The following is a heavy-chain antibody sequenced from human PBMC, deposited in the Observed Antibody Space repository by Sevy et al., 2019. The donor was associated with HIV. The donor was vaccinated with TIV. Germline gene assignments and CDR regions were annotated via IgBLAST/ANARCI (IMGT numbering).Heavy chain of an antibody. CDR3: AKWSMGGARWLQLGAFDI. V-gene: IGHV3-30*18. D-gene: IGHD5-12*01. CDR2: ISYDGSNK. J-gene: IGHJ3*02. CDR1: GFTFSSYG. Sequence: GRSLRLSCAASGFTFSSYGMHWVRQAPGKGLEWVAVISYDGSNKYYGDSVKGRFTISRDNSKNTLYLQMNSLRAEDTAVYYCAKWSMGGARWLQLGAFDIWGQGTMVTVSS.